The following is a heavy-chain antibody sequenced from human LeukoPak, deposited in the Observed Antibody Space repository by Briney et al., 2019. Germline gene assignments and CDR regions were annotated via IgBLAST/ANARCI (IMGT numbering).Heavy chain of an antibody. CDR2: IYSGGST. D-gene: IGHD3-22*01. Sequence: PGGSLRLSCAASGFTVSSNYISWVRQAPGKGLEWVSVIYSGGSTYYADSVKGRFTISRDNSKNTLYLQMNSLRAEDTAVYYCARDLDYYDSSYYYGMDVWGQGTTVTVSS. V-gene: IGHV3-53*01. J-gene: IGHJ6*02. CDR1: GFTVSSNY. CDR3: ARDLDYYDSSYYYGMDV.